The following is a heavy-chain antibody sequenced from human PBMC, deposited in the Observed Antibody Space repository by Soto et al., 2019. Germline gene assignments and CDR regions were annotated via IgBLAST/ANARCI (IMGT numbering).Heavy chain of an antibody. Sequence: GGSLRLSCAASGFTFSNAWMNWVRQAPGKGLEWVGRIKGKIDGGTTDYAAPVKGRFTISRDDSKNTLFLEMNSLKTEDTAVYYCTVGNDFDYWGPGTLVTVSS. CDR2: IKGKIDGGTT. V-gene: IGHV3-15*01. CDR3: TVGNDFDY. J-gene: IGHJ4*02. CDR1: GFTFSNAW. D-gene: IGHD1-26*01.